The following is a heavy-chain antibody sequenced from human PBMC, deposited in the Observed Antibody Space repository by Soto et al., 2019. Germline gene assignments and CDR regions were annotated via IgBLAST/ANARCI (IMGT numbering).Heavy chain of an antibody. V-gene: IGHV3-23*01. CDR2: IGTDGNT. CDR1: GFTFNSYA. CDR3: VRKYPGTRPFDY. D-gene: IGHD2-2*01. Sequence: LRLSCAASGFTFNSYAMNWVRQAPGKGLAWVSAIGTDGNTYYANSVKGRFTISRDNSRTTLYLQMNSLRVEDTALYYCVRKYPGTRPFDYWGQGXLVTVYS. J-gene: IGHJ4*01.